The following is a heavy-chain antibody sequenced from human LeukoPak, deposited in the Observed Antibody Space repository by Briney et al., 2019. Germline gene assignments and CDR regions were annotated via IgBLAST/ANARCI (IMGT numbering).Heavy chain of an antibody. D-gene: IGHD3-10*01. CDR2: ISYDGSNT. CDR3: AKDQKVRGVIPDY. J-gene: IGHJ4*02. Sequence: PGGSLRLSCAASGFTFSNFGMHWVRQAPGKGLEWVAVISYDGSNTYYADSVKGRFTISRDNSKNTLYLQMNSLRAEDTAVYYCAKDQKVRGVIPDYWGQGTLVTDSS. CDR1: GFTFSNFG. V-gene: IGHV3-30*18.